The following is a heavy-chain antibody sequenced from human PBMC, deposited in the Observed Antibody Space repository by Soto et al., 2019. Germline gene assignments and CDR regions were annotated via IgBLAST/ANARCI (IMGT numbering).Heavy chain of an antibody. Sequence: QVQLVQSGAEVKKPGASVKVSCKASGYTFTNSGFSSVQQAPGQGLEWVGWIRVNNGDTHYAQKLQGRVTMTTDTSTSSAFMELRSLRSDDTAVYSCARDPGYSDCDVHYWGQVFLVTVSS. CDR1: GYTFTNSG. V-gene: IGHV1-18*01. CDR3: ARDPGYSDCDVHY. J-gene: IGHJ4*02. D-gene: IGHD2-21*02. CDR2: IRVNNGDT.